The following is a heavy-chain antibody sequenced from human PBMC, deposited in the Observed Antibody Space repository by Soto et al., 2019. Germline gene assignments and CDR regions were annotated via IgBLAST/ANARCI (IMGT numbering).Heavy chain of an antibody. D-gene: IGHD6-13*01. V-gene: IGHV4-34*01. CDR1: GGSFSGYY. CDR2: INHSGST. Sequence: SETLSLTCAVYGGSFSGYYWIWIRQPPGKGLEWIGEINHSGSTNYNPSLKSRVTISVDTSKNQFSLKLSSVTAADTAVYYCARGRVGAAAGSGLTFDPWGQGTLVT. J-gene: IGHJ5*02. CDR3: ARGRVGAAAGSGLTFDP.